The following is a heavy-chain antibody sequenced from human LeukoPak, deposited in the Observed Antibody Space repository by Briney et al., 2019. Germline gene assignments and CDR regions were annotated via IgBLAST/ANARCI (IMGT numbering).Heavy chain of an antibody. CDR3: AKGLELGSYFDY. J-gene: IGHJ4*02. V-gene: IGHV3-9*01. Sequence: GRSLRLSCAASGVNFDDYAMHWVRQAPGKGLEWVSGISWNSGSIGYADSVKGRFTISRDNAKNSLYLQMNSLRAEDTALYYCAKGLELGSYFDYWGQGTLVTVSS. CDR2: ISWNSGSI. D-gene: IGHD1-7*01. CDR1: GVNFDDYA.